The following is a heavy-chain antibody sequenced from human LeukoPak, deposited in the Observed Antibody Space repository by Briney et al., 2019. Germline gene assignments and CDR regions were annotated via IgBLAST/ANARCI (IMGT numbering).Heavy chain of an antibody. CDR1: GGYLGSYY. CDR2: IFTSENT. CDR3: AREGDYGDYSKSFYYMDV. V-gene: IGHV4-4*07. J-gene: IGHJ6*03. D-gene: IGHD4-17*01. Sequence: SETLSLTCTVSGGYLGSYYWSWIRQPAGKGLEWIGRIFTSENTDYNPSLKSRVTMSVDMSTSQFSPRLTSVTAADTAVYYCAREGDYGDYSKSFYYMDVWGKGTTVTVSS.